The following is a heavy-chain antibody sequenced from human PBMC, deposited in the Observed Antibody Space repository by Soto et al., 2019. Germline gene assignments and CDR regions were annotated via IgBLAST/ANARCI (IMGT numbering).Heavy chain of an antibody. J-gene: IGHJ6*02. CDR3: ARDEGFANYELARSAYYYHGMDV. V-gene: IGHV3-33*01. D-gene: IGHD3-3*01. Sequence: GGSLRLSCAASGFTFSSYGMHWVRRAPGKGLEWVAVIWYDGSNKYYADSVKGRFTISRDNSKNTLYLQMNSLRAEDTAVYYCARDEGFANYELARSAYYYHGMDVWGQGTTVTVSS. CDR2: IWYDGSNK. CDR1: GFTFSSYG.